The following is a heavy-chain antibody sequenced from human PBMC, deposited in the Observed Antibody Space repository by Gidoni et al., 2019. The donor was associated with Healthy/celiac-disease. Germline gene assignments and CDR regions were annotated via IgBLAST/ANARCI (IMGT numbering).Heavy chain of an antibody. CDR1: GYTFTGYY. CDR2: INPNSGGT. V-gene: IGHV1-2*04. CDR3: ARDLSGSGSYPDYYFDY. J-gene: IGHJ4*02. Sequence: QVQLVQSGAEVKKPGASVKVSCKASGYTFTGYYMPWVRQPPGQGLEWMGWINPNSGGTNYAQKFQGWVTMTRDTSISTAYMELSRLRSDDTAVYYCARDLSGSGSYPDYYFDYWGQGTLVTVSS. D-gene: IGHD3-10*01.